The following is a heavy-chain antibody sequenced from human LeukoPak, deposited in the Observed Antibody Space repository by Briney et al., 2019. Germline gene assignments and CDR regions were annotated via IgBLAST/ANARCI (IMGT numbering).Heavy chain of an antibody. CDR2: VSGYNGAT. V-gene: IGHV1-18*01. CDR1: GYTFTSYG. Sequence: ASVKVSCKASGYTFTSYGLSWVRQAPGQGLEWMGWVSGYNGATYYAQKVQGRVTMTTDTSTSTTYMELRSLRSDDTAVYYCARASSSWEGAFDIWGQGTMVTVSS. CDR3: ARASSSWEGAFDI. D-gene: IGHD6-13*01. J-gene: IGHJ3*02.